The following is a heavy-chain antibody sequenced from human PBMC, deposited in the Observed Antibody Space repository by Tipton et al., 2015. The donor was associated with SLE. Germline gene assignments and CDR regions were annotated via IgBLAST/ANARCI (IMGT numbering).Heavy chain of an antibody. V-gene: IGHV4-61*01. CDR2: IYYSGST. Sequence: LRLSCTVSGGSVSSGSYYWSWIRQPPGKGLEWIGYIYYSGSTNYNPSLKSRVTISVDTSKNQFSLKLSSVTAADTAVYYCARRQEQLVRGYFDYWGQGTLVTVSS. CDR1: GGSVSSGSYY. J-gene: IGHJ4*02. CDR3: ARRQEQLVRGYFDY. D-gene: IGHD6-6*01.